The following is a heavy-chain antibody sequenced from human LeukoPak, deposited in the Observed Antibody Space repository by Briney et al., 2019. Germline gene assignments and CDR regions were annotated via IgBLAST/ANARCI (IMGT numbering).Heavy chain of an antibody. Sequence: GGSLRLSCAASGFTFSTYSMSWVRQAPGKGLEWVSYISSISSIIYYADSVKGRFTISRDNARNSLYLQMNSLRAEDTAVYYCTRSRPGTEAGQPNFDYWGRGTLVTVSS. CDR1: GFTFSTYS. CDR3: TRSRPGTEAGQPNFDY. D-gene: IGHD6-13*01. J-gene: IGHJ4*02. V-gene: IGHV3-48*01. CDR2: ISSISSII.